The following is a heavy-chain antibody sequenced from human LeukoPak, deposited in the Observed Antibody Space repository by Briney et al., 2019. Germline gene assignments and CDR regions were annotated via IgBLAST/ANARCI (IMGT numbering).Heavy chain of an antibody. CDR2: INHTGST. CDR1: GGSFSGCY. D-gene: IGHD2-15*01. J-gene: IGHJ2*01. Sequence: PSETLSLTCAVYGGSFSGCYWSWIRQPPGKGLEWIGEINHTGSTNYNPSLKSRVTISVDTSKNQFSLKLSSVTAADTAVYYCARGSRFCSDGSCFRWYFDLWGRGTLVTVSS. CDR3: ARGSRFCSDGSCFRWYFDL. V-gene: IGHV4-34*01.